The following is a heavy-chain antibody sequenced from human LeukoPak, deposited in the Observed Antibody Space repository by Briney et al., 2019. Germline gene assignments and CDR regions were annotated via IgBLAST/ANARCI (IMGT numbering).Heavy chain of an antibody. Sequence: SETLSLTCADSGVSISSDGYSWNWIRQPPGKGLEWIGYIHHSGSTYYNPSLKSRVTISVDRSKNQFSLKLSSVTAADTAVYYCARSHYDSSGSPIFGLGVDYWGQGTLVTVSS. V-gene: IGHV4-30-2*01. D-gene: IGHD3-22*01. J-gene: IGHJ4*02. CDR2: IHHSGST. CDR1: GVSISSDGYS. CDR3: ARSHYDSSGSPIFGLGVDY.